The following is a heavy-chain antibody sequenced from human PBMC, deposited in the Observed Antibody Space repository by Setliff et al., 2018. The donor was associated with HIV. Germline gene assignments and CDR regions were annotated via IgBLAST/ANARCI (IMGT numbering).Heavy chain of an antibody. J-gene: IGHJ4*02. D-gene: IGHD3-10*01. CDR1: GESFSGYY. Sequence: SETLSLTCAVYGESFSGYYWTWIRQPPGKGLKWIGEIDHNGNTNYSPSLKSRVTMSADTSVNQFSLRLQFATAADTAVYYCARRTPALIRGVIVGYFDFWGQGDLVTVSS. V-gene: IGHV4-34*01. CDR2: IDHNGNT. CDR3: ARRTPALIRGVIVGYFDF.